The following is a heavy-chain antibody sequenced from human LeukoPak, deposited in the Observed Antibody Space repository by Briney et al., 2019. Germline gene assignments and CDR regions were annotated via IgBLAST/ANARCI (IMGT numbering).Heavy chain of an antibody. CDR3: ARAPAGCSSTSCYLDAFDI. D-gene: IGHD2-2*01. CDR2: IIPILGIA. Sequence: GASVKVSCKASGGTFSSYAISWVRQAPGQGLEWMGRIIPILGIANYAQKFQGRVTITADKSTGTAYMELSSLRSEDTAVYYCARAPAGCSSTSCYLDAFDIWGQGTMVTVSS. J-gene: IGHJ3*02. CDR1: GGTFSSYA. V-gene: IGHV1-69*04.